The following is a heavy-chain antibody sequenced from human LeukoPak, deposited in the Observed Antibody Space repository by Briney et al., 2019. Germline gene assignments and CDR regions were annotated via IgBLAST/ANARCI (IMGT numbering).Heavy chain of an antibody. CDR1: GGSFSGYY. D-gene: IGHD2-8*01. J-gene: IGHJ3*02. CDR3: ARASSMRAFDI. CDR2: INHSGST. V-gene: IGHV4-34*01. Sequence: SETLSLTCAVYGGSFSGYYWSWIRQPPRKGLEWIGEINHSGSTNYNPSLKSRVTISVDTSKNQFSLKLSSVTAADTAVYYCARASSMRAFDIWGQGTMVTVSS.